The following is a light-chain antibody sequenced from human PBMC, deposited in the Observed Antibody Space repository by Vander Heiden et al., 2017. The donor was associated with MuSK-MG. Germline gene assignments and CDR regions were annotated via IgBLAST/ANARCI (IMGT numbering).Light chain of an antibody. Sequence: EIVMTQSPATLSVSPGERATLSCRASQSIGTNLAWYQQKPGQAPRLLIVGAATRDTGIPARFSGSGYGKECTLTISSRQSEDFAVYYCQQPDNWPPIIFGQGTLMEIK. CDR2: GAA. J-gene: IGKJ5*01. CDR1: QSIGTN. V-gene: IGKV3D-15*01. CDR3: QQPDNWPPII.